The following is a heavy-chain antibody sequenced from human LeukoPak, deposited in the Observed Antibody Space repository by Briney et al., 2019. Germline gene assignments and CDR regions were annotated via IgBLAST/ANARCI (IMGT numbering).Heavy chain of an antibody. J-gene: IGHJ4*02. CDR1: GFTFSSYE. V-gene: IGHV3-48*03. CDR3: AAGWILFDY. CDR2: ISSSGSPI. Sequence: GGSLRLSCATSGFTFSSYEMNWVRQAPGKGLEWVSYISSSGSPIYYADSVKGRFTISRDNSKNTLYLQMNSLRAEDTAVYYCAAGWILFDYWGQGTLVTVSS. D-gene: IGHD6-19*01.